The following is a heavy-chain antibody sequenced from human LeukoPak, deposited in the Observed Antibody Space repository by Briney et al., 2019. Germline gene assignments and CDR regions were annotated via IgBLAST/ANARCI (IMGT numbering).Heavy chain of an antibody. J-gene: IGHJ4*02. V-gene: IGHV3-7*03. CDR2: KKQDGSGK. D-gene: IGHD3-10*01. CDR3: ASDLTMVRGVINRVDY. CDR1: GLTLSRYW. Sequence: GGSLRLSCEASGLTLSRYWVSWARQAAGEGVEWVANKKQDGSGKYSVHSVKGRFTIPRDNANNSLYLQMNSLRPENTALYSCASDLTMVRGVINRVDYSGQGTLVTVSS.